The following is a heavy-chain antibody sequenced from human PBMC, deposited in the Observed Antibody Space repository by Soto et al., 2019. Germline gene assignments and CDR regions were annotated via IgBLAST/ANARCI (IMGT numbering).Heavy chain of an antibody. CDR2: ISYDGSNK. CDR1: GFTFSSYA. V-gene: IGHV3-30-3*01. D-gene: IGHD5-12*01. Sequence: GGSLRLSCAASGFTFSSYAMHWVRQAPGKGLEWVAVISYDGSNKYYADSVKGRFTISRDNSKNTLYLQMNSLRAEDTAVYYCARDGGEGWLQLVHYFDYWGQGTLVTVSS. CDR3: ARDGGEGWLQLVHYFDY. J-gene: IGHJ4*02.